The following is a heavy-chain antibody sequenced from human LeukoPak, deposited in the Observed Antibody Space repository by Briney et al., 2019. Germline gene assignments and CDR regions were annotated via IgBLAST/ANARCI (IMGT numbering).Heavy chain of an antibody. CDR2: IKQDGSEK. V-gene: IGHV3-7*01. D-gene: IGHD3-3*01. CDR1: GFTFSSYA. J-gene: IGHJ6*03. Sequence: GGSLRLSCAASGFTFSSYAMSWVRQAPGKGLEWVANIKQDGSEKYYVDSVKGRFTISRDNAKNSLYLQMNSLRAEDTAVYYCARDGRSITIFGVVITEYYYYYMDVWGKGTTVTVSS. CDR3: ARDGRSITIFGVVITEYYYYYMDV.